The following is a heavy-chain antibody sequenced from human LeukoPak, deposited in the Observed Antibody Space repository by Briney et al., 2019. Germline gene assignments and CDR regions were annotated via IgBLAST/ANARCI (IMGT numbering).Heavy chain of an antibody. CDR1: GFTFGSYS. CDR2: ISSSSGTK. CDR3: ARESNWNFDY. J-gene: IGHJ4*02. Sequence: GGSLRLSCAASGFTFGSYSMNWVRQVPGKGLEWVSHISSSSGTKNFADSVKGRFSISRDNAKNSVFLQMNSLRDDDTGVYYCARESNWNFDYWGQGTLVAVSS. V-gene: IGHV3-48*02. D-gene: IGHD1-1*01.